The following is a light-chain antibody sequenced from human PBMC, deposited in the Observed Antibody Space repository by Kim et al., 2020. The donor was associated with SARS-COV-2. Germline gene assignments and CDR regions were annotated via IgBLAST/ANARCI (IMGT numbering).Light chain of an antibody. V-gene: IGLV3-1*01. CDR2: QDA. Sequence: SVSPGQTASITCSGDKLVDKNGCWYQQKAGQSPALVIFQDAKRPSGIPERFSGSNVGNTATLTIRGTQTMDEADYYCQAWDSSNWVFGGGTQLTVL. CDR1: KLVDKN. J-gene: IGLJ3*02. CDR3: QAWDSSNWV.